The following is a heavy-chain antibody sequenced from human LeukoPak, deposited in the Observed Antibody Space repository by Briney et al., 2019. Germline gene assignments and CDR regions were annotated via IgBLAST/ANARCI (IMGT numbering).Heavy chain of an antibody. D-gene: IGHD6-13*01. CDR1: GYTLTELS. V-gene: IGHV1-24*01. Sequence: ASVKVSCKVSGYTLTELSTHWVRQAPGKGLEWMGGFDPEDGETIYAQKFQGRVTMTEDTSTDTAYMELSSLRSEDTAVYYCATLPYSSSPYYYYGMDVWGQGTTVTVSS. J-gene: IGHJ6*02. CDR3: ATLPYSSSPYYYYGMDV. CDR2: FDPEDGET.